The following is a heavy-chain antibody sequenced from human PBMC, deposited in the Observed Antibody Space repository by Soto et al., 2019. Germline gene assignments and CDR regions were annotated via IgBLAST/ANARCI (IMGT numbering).Heavy chain of an antibody. D-gene: IGHD3-3*01. CDR2: INHTGGA. Sequence: PSETLSLTCAVYGGSVNGYYWNWIRQPPGKGLEWIEEINHTGGAHYNPSLKSRVTMSVDASKNHFFLRLTAVTAADTAIYYCATRITVFGLLIPPFDPWGQGTQVTVS. J-gene: IGHJ5*02. V-gene: IGHV4-34*01. CDR3: ATRITVFGLLIPPFDP. CDR1: GGSVNGYY.